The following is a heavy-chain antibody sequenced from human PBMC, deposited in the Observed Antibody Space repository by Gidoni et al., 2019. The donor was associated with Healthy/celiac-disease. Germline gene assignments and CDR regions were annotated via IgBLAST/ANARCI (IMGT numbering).Heavy chain of an antibody. CDR3: AKDKRVGATAGAFDI. Sequence: EVQLVASGGGLVQPGRSLRLSCAASGFTFDDYAMHWVRQAPGKGLEWVSGISGNSGSIGYADSVKGRFTISRDNAKNSLYLQMNSLRAEDTALDYCAKDKRVGATAGAFDIWGQGTMVTVSS. V-gene: IGHV3-9*01. CDR2: ISGNSGSI. CDR1: GFTFDDYA. J-gene: IGHJ3*02. D-gene: IGHD1-26*01.